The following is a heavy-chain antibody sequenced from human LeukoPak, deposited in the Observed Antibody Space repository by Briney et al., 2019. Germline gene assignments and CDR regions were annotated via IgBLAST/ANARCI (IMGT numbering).Heavy chain of an antibody. Sequence: AGGSLRLSCAASGFTFDDYAMHWVRQAPGKGLEWVSGISWNSGSIGYADSVKGRFTISRDNAKNSLYLQMNSLRAEDTALYYCAKAVWFGEFNPYYFDYWGQGTLVTVSS. J-gene: IGHJ4*02. CDR2: ISWNSGSI. CDR1: GFTFDDYA. D-gene: IGHD3-10*01. V-gene: IGHV3-9*01. CDR3: AKAVWFGEFNPYYFDY.